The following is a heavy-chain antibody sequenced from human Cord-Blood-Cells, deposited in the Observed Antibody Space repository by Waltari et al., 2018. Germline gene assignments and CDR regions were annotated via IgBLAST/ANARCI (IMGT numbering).Heavy chain of an antibody. D-gene: IGHD2-2*01. J-gene: IGHJ4*02. V-gene: IGHV1-69*01. CDR3: ARNRGGLLFFDY. Sequence: QVQLVQSGAEVKKPGSSGKVSCKASGGTFGSYAISWVRTAPGQGLEWMGGMIPIFGTANYAQKFQGRVTITADESTSTAYMELSSLRSEDTSVYYCARNRGGLLFFDYWGQGTLVTVSS. CDR1: GGTFGSYA. CDR2: MIPIFGTA.